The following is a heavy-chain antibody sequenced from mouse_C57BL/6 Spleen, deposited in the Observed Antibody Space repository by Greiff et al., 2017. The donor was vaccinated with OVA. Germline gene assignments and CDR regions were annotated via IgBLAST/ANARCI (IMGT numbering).Heavy chain of an antibody. CDR1: GVSLTRPG. Sequence: QVQPKESGPGPGAPSQSLSLTCTVPGVSLTRPGVSRGRPPPGKGLEWLGGIWGDGSTNYHSALISRLSISKDNSKSQVFLKLNSLQTDDTATYYCAKNWDEGFAYWGQGTLVTVSA. J-gene: IGHJ3*01. D-gene: IGHD4-1*01. V-gene: IGHV2-3*01. CDR3: AKNWDEGFAY. CDR2: IWGDGST.